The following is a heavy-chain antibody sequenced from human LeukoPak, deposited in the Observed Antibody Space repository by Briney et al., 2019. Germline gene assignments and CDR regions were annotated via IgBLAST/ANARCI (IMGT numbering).Heavy chain of an antibody. V-gene: IGHV1-8*01. CDR2: MNPNSGNT. J-gene: IGHJ6*02. Sequence: ASVKVSCKASGYIFTSYDINWVRQATGQGLEWMGWMNPNSGNTGYAQKFQGRVTMTRNTSISTAYMELSSLRSEDTAVYYCARGTRFSCSCGSCYLKYYYYYYGMDVWGQGTTVTVSS. D-gene: IGHD2-15*01. CDR1: GYIFTSYD. CDR3: ARGTRFSCSCGSCYLKYYYYYYGMDV.